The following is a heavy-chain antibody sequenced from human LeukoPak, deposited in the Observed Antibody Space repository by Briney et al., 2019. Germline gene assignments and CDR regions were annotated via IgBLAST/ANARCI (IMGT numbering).Heavy chain of an antibody. CDR3: ARLQRYSSSWYDY. Sequence: ASVKVSCKASGYTFTGYYMHWVRQAPGQGLEWMGWINPNSGGTNYAQKFQGRVTMTRDTSISTAYMELRSLRSDDTAVYYCARLQRYSSSWYDYWGQGTLVTVSS. J-gene: IGHJ4*02. CDR1: GYTFTGYY. V-gene: IGHV1-2*02. D-gene: IGHD6-13*01. CDR2: INPNSGGT.